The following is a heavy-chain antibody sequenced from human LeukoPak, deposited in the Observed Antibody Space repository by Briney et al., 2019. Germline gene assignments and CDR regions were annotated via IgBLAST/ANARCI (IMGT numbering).Heavy chain of an antibody. Sequence: ASVKVSCKVSGYTLTELSMHWVRQAPGKGLEWMGIISPGDSDARYSPSCQGQVTISADKSISTAYLRWSSMKASDTAKYYCAGRYCSSTSCNPYFFDYWGQGTLVTVSS. J-gene: IGHJ4*02. CDR2: ISPGDSDA. D-gene: IGHD2-2*01. V-gene: IGHV5-51*01. CDR3: AGRYCSSTSCNPYFFDY. CDR1: GYTLTELS.